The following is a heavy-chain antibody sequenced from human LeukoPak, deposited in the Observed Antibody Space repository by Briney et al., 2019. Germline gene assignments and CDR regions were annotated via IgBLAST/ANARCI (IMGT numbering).Heavy chain of an antibody. CDR3: ARVAMIVAKPYDN. J-gene: IGHJ4*02. CDR1: GFTFSNYE. Sequence: GGSLRLSCAASGFTFSNYEMNWVRQAPGKGLDWVAYISRGGRTVDYADSVKGRFTISRGSAKNALYLQMNSLRAEDTAVYYCARVAMIVAKPYDNWGQGTLVTVSS. D-gene: IGHD3-22*01. V-gene: IGHV3-48*03. CDR2: ISRGGRTV.